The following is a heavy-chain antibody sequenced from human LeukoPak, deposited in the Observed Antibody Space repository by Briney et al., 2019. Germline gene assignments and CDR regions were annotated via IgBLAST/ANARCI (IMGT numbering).Heavy chain of an antibody. CDR3: ASGWLRFTLNY. CDR1: GYTLSELS. Sequence: ASVKVSCKISGYTLSELSFHWVRQAPGKGLEWMGRFDPEDGEPVYTQRFQGRVTMTADPSTDTVNMDLSSLRSDDTAVYYCASGWLRFTLNYWGQGNPVTV. CDR2: FDPEDGEP. V-gene: IGHV1-24*01. D-gene: IGHD5-12*01. J-gene: IGHJ4*02.